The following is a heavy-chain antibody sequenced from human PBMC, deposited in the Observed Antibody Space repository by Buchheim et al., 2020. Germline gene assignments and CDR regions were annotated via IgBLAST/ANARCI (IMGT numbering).Heavy chain of an antibody. J-gene: IGHJ6*02. CDR3: ARDKYYDFWSGYYTGYGMDV. CDR1: GGSISSGDYY. Sequence: QVQLQESGPGLVKPSQTLSLTCTVSGGSISSGDYYWSWIRQPPGKGLEWIGYIYYSGSTYYTTSLKSRVTISVNTCKHQFSLKLSSVTAADTAVYYCARDKYYDFWSGYYTGYGMDVWGQGTT. CDR2: IYYSGST. D-gene: IGHD3-3*01. V-gene: IGHV4-30-4*01.